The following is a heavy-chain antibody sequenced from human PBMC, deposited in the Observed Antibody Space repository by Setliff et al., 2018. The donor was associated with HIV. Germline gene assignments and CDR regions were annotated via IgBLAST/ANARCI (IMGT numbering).Heavy chain of an antibody. CDR1: GFAFTNYG. J-gene: IGHJ4*02. CDR2: ISAYSGET. V-gene: IGHV1-18*01. Sequence: ASVKVSCKTSGFAFTNYGFTWVRQAPGQGLEWMGWISAYSGETFSTLKFRDRVTLTADTSTNTAHMELRSLTYGDTAVYFCARGWDYGVRKPEDWGQGTLVTVSS. D-gene: IGHD3-10*01. CDR3: ARGWDYGVRKPED.